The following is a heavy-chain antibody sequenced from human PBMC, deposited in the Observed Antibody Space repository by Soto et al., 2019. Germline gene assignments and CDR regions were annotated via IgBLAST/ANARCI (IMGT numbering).Heavy chain of an antibody. J-gene: IGHJ6*02. D-gene: IGHD6-13*01. V-gene: IGHV1-18*01. CDR1: GYTFTSYG. CDR2: ISAYNGNT. CDR3: ARDRQQLVHYYGMDV. Sequence: QVQLVQSGAEVKKPGASVKVSCKASGYTFTSYGISWVRQAPGQGLEWMGWISAYNGNTNYAQKLQGRVTMTTDTSTSTANMELRSLRSDDTAVYYCARDRQQLVHYYGMDVWGQGTTVTVSS.